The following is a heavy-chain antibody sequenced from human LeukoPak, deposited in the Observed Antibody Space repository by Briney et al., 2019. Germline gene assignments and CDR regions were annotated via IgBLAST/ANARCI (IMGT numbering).Heavy chain of an antibody. J-gene: IGHJ4*02. Sequence: SETLSLTCTVSGDSISGYYWSWIRQPPGEGLEWIGYIYTSGSTNYNPSLKGRVTMSVDTSKNQFSLNLSPVTAADTAVYYCARKYCSSVRYYDYFDYWGQGTLVTVSS. CDR1: GDSISGYY. CDR3: ARKYCSSVRYYDYFDY. D-gene: IGHD2-2*01. CDR2: IYTSGST. V-gene: IGHV4-4*08.